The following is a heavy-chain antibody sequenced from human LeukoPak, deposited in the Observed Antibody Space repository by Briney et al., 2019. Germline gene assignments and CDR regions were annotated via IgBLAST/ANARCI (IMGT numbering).Heavy chain of an antibody. CDR2: IRTKAFGGTT. D-gene: IGHD3-10*01. Sequence: PGRSLRLSCTASGFTFGDYGVGWFRQAPGKGLEWIIFIRTKAFGGTTEYAASVKGRFTISRDDSKSIAYLQMNSLKTEDTAVYYCTRDLWFGELRDYGGQGTLVTVSS. V-gene: IGHV3-49*03. CDR1: GFTFGDYG. J-gene: IGHJ4*02. CDR3: TRDLWFGELRDY.